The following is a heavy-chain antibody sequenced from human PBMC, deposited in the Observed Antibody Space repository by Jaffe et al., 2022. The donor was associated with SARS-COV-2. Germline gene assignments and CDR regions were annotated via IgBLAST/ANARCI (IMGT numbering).Heavy chain of an antibody. CDR3: AKEVWEYYYDSSGYYDFDY. V-gene: IGHV3-23*04. CDR2: ISGSGGST. Sequence: EVQLVESGGGLVQPGGSLRLSCAASGFTFSSYAMSWVRQAPGKGLEWVSAISGSGGSTYYADSVKGRFTISRDNSKNTLYLQMNSLRAEDTAVYYCAKEVWEYYYDSSGYYDFDYWGQGTLVTVSS. J-gene: IGHJ4*02. D-gene: IGHD3-22*01. CDR1: GFTFSSYA.